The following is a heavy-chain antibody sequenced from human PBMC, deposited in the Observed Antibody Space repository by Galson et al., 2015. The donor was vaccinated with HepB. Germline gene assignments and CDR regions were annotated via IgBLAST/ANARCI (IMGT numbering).Heavy chain of an antibody. V-gene: IGHV3-15*01. Sequence: SLRLSCAASGFTFSNAWMSWVRQAPGKGLAWVGRIKSKIDGGTTDYTAPVKGRFTISRDDSKNTLYLQMNSLKTEDTAVYYCTTHPLLRSGAFDIWGQGTMVTVSS. CDR3: TTHPLLRSGAFDI. D-gene: IGHD3-16*01. CDR2: IKSKIDGGTT. J-gene: IGHJ3*02. CDR1: GFTFSNAW.